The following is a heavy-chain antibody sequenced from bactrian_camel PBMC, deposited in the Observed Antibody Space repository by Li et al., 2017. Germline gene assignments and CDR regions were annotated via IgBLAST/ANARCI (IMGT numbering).Heavy chain of an antibody. CDR3: AASYGGSWYTTFGY. D-gene: IGHD6*01. J-gene: IGHJ6*01. V-gene: IGHV3S55*01. Sequence: VQLVESGGGSVQAGDNLTLSCTASGLTFDVSPVGWYRQAPGSKCELVSSISDGSTYYADSMKGTFTISRDNANNTLYLQMNSLKPDDTAMYHCAASYGGSWYTTFGYWGQGTQVTVS. CDR1: GLTFDVSP. CDR2: SISDGST.